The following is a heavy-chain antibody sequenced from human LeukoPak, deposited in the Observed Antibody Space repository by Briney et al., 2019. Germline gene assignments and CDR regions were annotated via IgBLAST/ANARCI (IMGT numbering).Heavy chain of an antibody. J-gene: IGHJ4*02. CDR2: VYSNNST. D-gene: IGHD3-22*01. V-gene: IGHV3-53*01. Sequence: GGSLRLSCAASGFTVSRNYMTWVRQAPGKGLEWVSVVYSNNSTYYADSVKGRFTISRDSSNNTLYLQMNSLRVEDTAIYYCARGINMMIVAPGYWGQGTLVTVSS. CDR1: GFTVSRNY. CDR3: ARGINMMIVAPGY.